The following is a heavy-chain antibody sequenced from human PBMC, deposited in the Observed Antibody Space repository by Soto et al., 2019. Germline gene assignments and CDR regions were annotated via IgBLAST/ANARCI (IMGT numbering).Heavy chain of an antibody. D-gene: IGHD6-19*01. CDR3: ARVHSGWSSGHGLDV. V-gene: IGHV4-59*02. CDR2: IYNSGRT. Sequence: SETLSLTCTVSGASVSSYFWSWVRQPPGKGLEWIGYIYNSGRTNYNPSLKSRVTISLDTSDSDFSLRLTSLTAADTAVYYCARVHSGWSSGHGLDVWGQGTTVTVSS. J-gene: IGHJ6*02. CDR1: GASVSSYF.